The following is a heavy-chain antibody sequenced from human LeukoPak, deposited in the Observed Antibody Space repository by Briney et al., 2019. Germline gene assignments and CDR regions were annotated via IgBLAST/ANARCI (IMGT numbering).Heavy chain of an antibody. D-gene: IGHD5-18*01. V-gene: IGHV1-8*01. CDR2: MNPTSGNT. CDR3: TRMRGYTYGYWYLDL. CDR1: GYTFTSYD. Sequence: ASVKVSCKAAGYTFTSYDINWVRLAPGQGLEWMGWMNPTSGNTGYAQKFQGRVTMTRDASIATAYMELSSLTSEDTALYYCTRMRGYTYGYWYLDLWGRGTPVTVSS. J-gene: IGHJ2*01.